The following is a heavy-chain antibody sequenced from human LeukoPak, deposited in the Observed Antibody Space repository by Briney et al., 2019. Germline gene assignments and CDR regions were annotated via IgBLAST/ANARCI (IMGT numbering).Heavy chain of an antibody. V-gene: IGHV3-20*04. CDR1: GFTFDDCG. Sequence: GGSLRLSCAASGFTFDDCGMSWVRQAPGKGLEWVSGINWNGGSTGYADSVKGRFTISRDNAKNSLYLQMNSLRAEDTAVYYCARVGGYSYGSDYWGQGTLVTVSS. J-gene: IGHJ4*02. D-gene: IGHD5-18*01. CDR3: ARVGGYSYGSDY. CDR2: INWNGGST.